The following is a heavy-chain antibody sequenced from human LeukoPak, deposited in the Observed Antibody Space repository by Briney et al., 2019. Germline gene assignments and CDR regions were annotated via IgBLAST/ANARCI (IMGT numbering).Heavy chain of an antibody. CDR1: GGSISSYY. D-gene: IGHD6-19*01. J-gene: IGHJ4*02. V-gene: IGHV4-4*07. CDR3: ATRGESSGWYFDY. CDR2: IYTSGST. Sequence: SETLSLTCSVFGGSISSYYWSWIRQPAGKGRGWIGRIYTSGSTNYNPSLKSRVTMSVDTSKNQFSLKLSSVTAADTAVYYCATRGESSGWYFDYWGQGTLVTVSS.